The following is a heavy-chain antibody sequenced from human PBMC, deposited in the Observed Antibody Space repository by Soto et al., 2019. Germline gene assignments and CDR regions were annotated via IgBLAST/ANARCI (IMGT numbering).Heavy chain of an antibody. J-gene: IGHJ4*02. CDR2: ISGSGGST. CDR3: AKSRYYGSGSYADY. CDR1: GFTFSSYA. V-gene: IGHV3-23*01. D-gene: IGHD3-10*01. Sequence: EVQLLESGGGLVQPGGSLRLSCAASGFTFSSYAMSWVRQAPGKGLEWVSAISGSGGSTYYADSVKGRFTISRDNSKNTLYLQMNSLGAEDTAVYYCAKSRYYGSGSYADYWGQGTLVTVSS.